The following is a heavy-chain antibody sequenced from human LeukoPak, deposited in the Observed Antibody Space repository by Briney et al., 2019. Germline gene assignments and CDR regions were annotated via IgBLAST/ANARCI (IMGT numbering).Heavy chain of an antibody. CDR1: GFTFRSYA. Sequence: GGSLRLSCAASGFTFRSYAMSWVRQAPGKGLEWVSGINGSGGSTYYAESVKGRFTISRDNAKKTLYLQMNSLRAEDTAVYYCARNVKYDILTGFDYWGQGTLVTVSS. D-gene: IGHD3-9*01. J-gene: IGHJ4*02. CDR2: INGSGGST. CDR3: ARNVKYDILTGFDY. V-gene: IGHV3-23*01.